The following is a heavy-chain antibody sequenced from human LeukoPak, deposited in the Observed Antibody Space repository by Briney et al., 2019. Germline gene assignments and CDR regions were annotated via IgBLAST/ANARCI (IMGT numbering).Heavy chain of an antibody. J-gene: IGHJ6*03. Sequence: GGSLRPSCAASGFTFSTYWMTWVRQAPGKGLEWVANIKQDGSEKYYEDSMKGRFTISRDNSKNSLYLQINSLRAEDTALYYCARGSYYFDSSHYYMDVWGKGTTVTVSS. D-gene: IGHD3-22*01. CDR2: IKQDGSEK. CDR3: ARGSYYFDSSHYYMDV. V-gene: IGHV3-7*03. CDR1: GFTFSTYW.